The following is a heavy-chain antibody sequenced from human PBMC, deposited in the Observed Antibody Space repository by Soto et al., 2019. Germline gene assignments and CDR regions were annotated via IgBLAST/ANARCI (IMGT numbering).Heavy chain of an antibody. CDR2: INPSGGST. J-gene: IGHJ5*02. CDR3: VRDPELRGTVFGVVILWKYNWLDT. CDR1: GYTFTRYY. Sequence: QVQLVQSGTEVKKPGASLKISCKASGYTFTRYYMHWVRQAPGQGLEWMGIINPSGGSTSYAQKFQDRVTMTRDTSTSTFYMELSNLRSDDTAVYYCVRDPELRGTVFGVVILWKYNWLDTWGQGTLVTVSS. D-gene: IGHD3-3*01. V-gene: IGHV1-46*03.